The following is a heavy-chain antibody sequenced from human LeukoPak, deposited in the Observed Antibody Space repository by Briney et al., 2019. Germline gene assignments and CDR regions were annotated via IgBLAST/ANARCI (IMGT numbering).Heavy chain of an antibody. CDR2: IYYSGNT. CDR3: GREGVQSGSLPRGYFDY. J-gene: IGHJ4*02. Sequence: SETLSLTCTVSGGSISSGSYYWGWIRQPPGKGLEWIGSIYYSGNTYYNSSLKSRVTISVDTSKNQFSLKLSSVTAADTAAYYCGREGVQSGSLPRGYFDYWGQGSLVTVFS. D-gene: IGHD1-26*01. V-gene: IGHV4-39*02. CDR1: GGSISSGSYY.